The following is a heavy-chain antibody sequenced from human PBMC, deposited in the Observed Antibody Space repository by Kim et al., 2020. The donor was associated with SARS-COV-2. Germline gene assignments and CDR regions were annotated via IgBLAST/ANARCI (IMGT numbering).Heavy chain of an antibody. D-gene: IGHD5-12*01. V-gene: IGHV4-59*13. CDR1: GGSISSYY. Sequence: SETLSLTCTVSGGSISSYYWSWIRQPPGKGLEWIGYIYYSGSTNYNPSLKSRVTISVDTSKNQFSLKLSSVTAADTAVYYCARDRSVYSGYKTGAYYGMDVWGQGTTVTVSS. CDR3: ARDRSVYSGYKTGAYYGMDV. CDR2: IYYSGST. J-gene: IGHJ6*02.